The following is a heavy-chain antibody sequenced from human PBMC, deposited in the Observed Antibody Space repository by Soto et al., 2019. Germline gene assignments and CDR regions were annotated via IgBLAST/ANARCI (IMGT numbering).Heavy chain of an antibody. V-gene: IGHV4-4*02. J-gene: IGHJ4*02. CDR1: GGSISSSNW. D-gene: IGHD3-10*01. CDR3: AREGSGRSFFDY. Sequence: QVQLQESGPGLVKPSGTLSLTCAVSGGSISSSNWWSWVRQPPGMRLEWIGETHHSGTTNYNPSLKSRATLSVHNAKHQFSLKLRSVTAADSALSSCAREGSGRSFFDYWGQGTLVTVSS. CDR2: THHSGTT.